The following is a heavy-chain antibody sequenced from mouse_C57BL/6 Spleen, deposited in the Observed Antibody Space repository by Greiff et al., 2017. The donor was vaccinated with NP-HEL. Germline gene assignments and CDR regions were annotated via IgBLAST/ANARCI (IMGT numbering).Heavy chain of an antibody. D-gene: IGHD1-1*01. V-gene: IGHV14-3*01. CDR3: ASPITTVVAGGDFDY. Sequence: DVKLQESVAELVRPGASVKLSCTASGFNIKNTYMHWVKQRPEQGLEWIGRIDPANGNTKYAPKFQGKATITADTSSNTAYLQLSSLTSEDTAIYYCASPITTVVAGGDFDYWGQGTTLTVSS. J-gene: IGHJ2*01. CDR2: IDPANGNT. CDR1: GFNIKNTY.